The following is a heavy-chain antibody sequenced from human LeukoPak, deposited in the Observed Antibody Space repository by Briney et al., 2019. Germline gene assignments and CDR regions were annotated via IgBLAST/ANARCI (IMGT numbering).Heavy chain of an antibody. CDR2: ISYDGSNK. CDR1: GFTFSSYA. D-gene: IGHD3-22*01. J-gene: IGHJ4*02. V-gene: IGHV3-30*01. CDR3: ARGDSSGYYYEGFFILGVDY. Sequence: GRSLRLSCAASGFTFSSYAMHWVRQAPGKGLEWVAVISYDGSNKYYADSVKGRFTISRDNSKNTLYLQMNSLRAEDTAVYYCARGDSSGYYYEGFFILGVDYWGQGTLVTVSS.